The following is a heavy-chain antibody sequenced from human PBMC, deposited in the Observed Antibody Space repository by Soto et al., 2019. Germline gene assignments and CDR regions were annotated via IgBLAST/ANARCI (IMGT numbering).Heavy chain of an antibody. CDR1: GGTFSSYA. CDR2: IIPIFGTA. Sequence: SVTVSCTASGGTFSSYAISWVRQAPGQGLEWMGGIIPIFGTANYAQKFQGRVTITADESTSTAYMELSSLRSEDTAVYYCARCPVGATYFDYWGQGTLVTVSS. CDR3: ARCPVGATYFDY. V-gene: IGHV1-69*13. D-gene: IGHD1-26*01. J-gene: IGHJ4*02.